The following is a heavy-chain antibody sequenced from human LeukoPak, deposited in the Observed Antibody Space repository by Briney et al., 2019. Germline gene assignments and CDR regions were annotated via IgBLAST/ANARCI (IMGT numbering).Heavy chain of an antibody. V-gene: IGHV1-46*04. CDR2: INPSGGT. Sequence: ASVKVSCKASGYTFSMYNMHWVRQAPGQGLEWMGIINPSGGTSYAQKLQGRITMTRDTSTSTLYMELSSLRSEDRAVYYCARDYYTSRNEGAFDIWGQGTMVTVSS. CDR1: GYTFSMYN. CDR3: ARDYYTSRNEGAFDI. D-gene: IGHD3-10*01. J-gene: IGHJ3*02.